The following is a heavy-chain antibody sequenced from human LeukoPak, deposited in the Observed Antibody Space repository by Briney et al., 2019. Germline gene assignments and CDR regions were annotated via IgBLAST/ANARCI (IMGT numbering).Heavy chain of an antibody. J-gene: IGHJ4*02. CDR2: IYHSGST. CDR1: GGSINRDDYY. CDR3: ARVSGTTFILDY. D-gene: IGHD1-7*01. V-gene: IGHV4-30-2*01. Sequence: PSQTLSLTCTVSGGSINRDDYYWSWIRQPPGKGLEWIGYIYHSGSTYYNPSLKSRVTISVDRSKNQFSLKLSSVTAADTAVYYCARVSGTTFILDYWGQGTLVTVSS.